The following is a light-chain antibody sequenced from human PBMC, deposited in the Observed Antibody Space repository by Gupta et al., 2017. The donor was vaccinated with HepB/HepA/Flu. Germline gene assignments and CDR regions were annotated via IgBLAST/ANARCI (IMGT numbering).Light chain of an antibody. J-gene: IGKJ4*01. CDR1: QSVSSY. CDR3: QQRSNWPLT. V-gene: IGKV3-11*01. CDR2: DAS. Sequence: EIVWTQSPATLSLSPAERATLSCRASQSVSSYLAWYQQKSGQAPRLLIYDASNRATGITARFSGSGSGKDFTLTISSLEPEDFAVYYCQQRSNWPLTFGGGTKVEIK.